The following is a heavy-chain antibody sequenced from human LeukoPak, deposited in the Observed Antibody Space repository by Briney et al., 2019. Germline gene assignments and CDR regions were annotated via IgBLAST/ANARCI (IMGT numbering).Heavy chain of an antibody. D-gene: IGHD6-19*01. CDR2: IYYSGST. V-gene: IGHV4-59*08. J-gene: IGHJ4*02. CDR1: GGSISSYY. Sequence: SETLSLTCTVSGGSISSYYWSWIRQPPGKGLEWIGYIYYSGSTNYNPSLKSRVTISVDTSKNQCSLKLSSVTAADTAVYYCARHDRAYSSGWFYYFDYWGQGTLVTVSS. CDR3: ARHDRAYSSGWFYYFDY.